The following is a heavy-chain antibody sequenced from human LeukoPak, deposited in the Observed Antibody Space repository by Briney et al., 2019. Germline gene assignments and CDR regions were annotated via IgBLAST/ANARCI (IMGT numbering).Heavy chain of an antibody. V-gene: IGHV3-64*01. Sequence: PGGSLRLSCAASGFTFSNYAMHWVRQAPGKGLEYVSAISSDGGSTYYATSVKGRLTSSRDNSKNTLYLQIGNLRPEDMAVYYGARDPRRRIAAAGEFDYWGQGTLVTVSS. D-gene: IGHD6-13*01. J-gene: IGHJ4*02. CDR3: ARDPRRRIAAAGEFDY. CDR1: GFTFSNYA. CDR2: ISSDGGST.